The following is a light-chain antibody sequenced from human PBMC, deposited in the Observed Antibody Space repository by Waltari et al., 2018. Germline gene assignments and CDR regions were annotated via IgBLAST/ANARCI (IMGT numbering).Light chain of an antibody. CDR2: AAS. Sequence: EIVLPQSPGTLSLSPGERATLSCRASQTVGTYYLAWYQQKPGKAPRVLIHAASSRATDIPDRFSGSGSGTDFTLTISRLEPEDFAMYYCQQYNRSPWTFGQGTRVEIK. CDR1: QTVGTYY. J-gene: IGKJ1*01. CDR3: QQYNRSPWT. V-gene: IGKV3-20*01.